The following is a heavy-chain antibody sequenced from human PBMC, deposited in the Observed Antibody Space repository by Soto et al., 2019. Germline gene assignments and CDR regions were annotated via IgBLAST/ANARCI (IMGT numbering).Heavy chain of an antibody. V-gene: IGHV4-59*01. D-gene: IGHD6-19*01. CDR3: ASSGYSSGRNDY. CDR2: IYYSGST. CDR1: GGSISSYY. J-gene: IGHJ4*02. Sequence: PSETLSLTCTVSGGSISSYYWSWIRQPPGKGLEWIGYIYYSGSTNYNPSLKSRVTISVDTSKNQFSLKLSSVTAADTAVYYCASSGYSSGRNDYWGQGSLVTVSS.